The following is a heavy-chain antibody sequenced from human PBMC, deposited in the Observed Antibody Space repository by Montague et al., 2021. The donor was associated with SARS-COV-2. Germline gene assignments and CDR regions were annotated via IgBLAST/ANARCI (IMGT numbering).Heavy chain of an antibody. V-gene: IGHV4-39*01. CDR2: IFYSGST. J-gene: IGHJ3*02. Sequence: SETLSLTCTVSGGSISSSSYYWGWIRQPPGKGLEWIGNIFYSGSTYYNTSLKSRVTISVDTSKNQFSLRLSSVTAADTAVYYCARLPYFYDSTHAFDIWAKGQWSPSPQ. CDR3: ARLPYFYDSTHAFDI. CDR1: GGSISSSSYY. D-gene: IGHD3-22*01.